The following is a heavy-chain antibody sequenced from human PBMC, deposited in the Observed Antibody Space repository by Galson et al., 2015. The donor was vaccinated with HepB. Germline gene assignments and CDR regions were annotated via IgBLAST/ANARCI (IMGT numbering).Heavy chain of an antibody. V-gene: IGHV1-3*01. Sequence: SVKVSCKASGYTFTGFAIHWVRQAPGQRPEWMGWINGGDGNTKYSQNFQGRVTFTRDSSASTAYMEMSSLTSEDTAVYYCTRDQGFQLTWVWGQGTLVTVSS. CDR1: GYTFTGFA. J-gene: IGHJ1*01. CDR3: TRDQGFQLTWV. D-gene: IGHD2-2*01. CDR2: INGGDGNT.